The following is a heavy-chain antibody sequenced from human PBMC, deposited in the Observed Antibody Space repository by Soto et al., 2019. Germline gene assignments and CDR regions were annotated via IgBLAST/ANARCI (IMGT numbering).Heavy chain of an antibody. CDR2: IYYSGST. D-gene: IGHD5-12*01. Sequence: SETLSLTCTVSGGSISSYYWSWIRQPPGKGLEWIGYIYYSGSTNYNPPLKSRVTISVDTSKNQFSLKLSSVTAADTAVYYCARHSGYDVDAFDIWGQGTMVTVSS. CDR1: GGSISSYY. V-gene: IGHV4-59*08. J-gene: IGHJ3*02. CDR3: ARHSGYDVDAFDI.